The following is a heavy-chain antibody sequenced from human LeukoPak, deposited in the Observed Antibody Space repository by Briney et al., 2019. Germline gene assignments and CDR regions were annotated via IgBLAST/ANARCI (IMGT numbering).Heavy chain of an antibody. D-gene: IGHD4-11*01. CDR2: VSYDGSNK. J-gene: IGHJ4*02. V-gene: IGHV3-30*18. CDR1: GFTFSSYG. CDR3: AKKYSNSWPAFDY. Sequence: PGGSLRLSCAASGFTFSSYGMHWVRQAPGKGLEWVAVVSYDGSNKYYADSVEGRFTISRDNTKNTLFLQMSSLRAEDTAVYYCAKKYSNSWPAFDYWGQGTLVTVSS.